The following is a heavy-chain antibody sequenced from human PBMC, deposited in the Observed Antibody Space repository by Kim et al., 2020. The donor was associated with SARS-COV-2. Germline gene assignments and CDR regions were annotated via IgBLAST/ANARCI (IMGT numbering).Heavy chain of an antibody. Sequence: GGSLRLSCAASGFTFSSYAMSWVRQTPGKGLEWVSVISGSGGSTYYADSVKGRFTISRDDSKNTLYLQMNSLRAEDSAVYFCAKATSAYYHTGMDVWGPG. CDR1: GFTFSSYA. V-gene: IGHV3-23*01. CDR2: ISGSGGST. CDR3: AKATSAYYHTGMDV. J-gene: IGHJ6*02. D-gene: IGHD3-22*01.